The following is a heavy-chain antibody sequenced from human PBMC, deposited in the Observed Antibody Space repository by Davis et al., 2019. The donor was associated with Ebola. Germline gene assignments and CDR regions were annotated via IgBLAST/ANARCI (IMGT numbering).Heavy chain of an antibody. CDR3: ARLMAASGAMWFDS. V-gene: IGHV5-51*01. CDR1: GDSFTGHW. CDR2: IYPDDSDT. J-gene: IGHJ5*01. D-gene: IGHD3-10*01. Sequence: GESLKISCKGSGDSFTGHWIGWVRQVPGKGLEWMGNIYPDDSDTRYSPSFQGQVTLSADKSINTAYLHWSSLKASDTAFYYCARLMAASGAMWFDSWGQGTLVTVSS.